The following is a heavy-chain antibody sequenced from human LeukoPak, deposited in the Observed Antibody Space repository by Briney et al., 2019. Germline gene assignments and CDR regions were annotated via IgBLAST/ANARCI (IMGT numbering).Heavy chain of an antibody. CDR1: GFTFSSYS. J-gene: IGHJ4*02. V-gene: IGHV3-48*01. D-gene: IGHD1-14*01. Sequence: GGSLRLSCAASGFTFSSYSMNWVRQAPGKGLEWVSYISSSSSTMYYADSVKGRFTISRDNSKTTLYLQMNSLRAEDTAVYYCARSITGRASFDYWGQGTLVTVSS. CDR3: ARSITGRASFDY. CDR2: ISSSSSTM.